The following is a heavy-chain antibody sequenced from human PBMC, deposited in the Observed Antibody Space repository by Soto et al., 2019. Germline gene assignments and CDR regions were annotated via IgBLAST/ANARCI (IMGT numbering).Heavy chain of an antibody. J-gene: IGHJ6*02. CDR2: IIPIFGTA. V-gene: IGHV1-69*06. CDR3: ARSRASDYYYGMDV. CDR1: GGTFSSYA. Sequence: ASVKVSCKASGGTFSSYAISWVRQAPGQGLEWMGGIIPIFGTANYAQKFQGRVTITADKSTSTAYMELSSLRSEDTAVYYCARSRASDYYYGMDVWGQGTTVTVSS.